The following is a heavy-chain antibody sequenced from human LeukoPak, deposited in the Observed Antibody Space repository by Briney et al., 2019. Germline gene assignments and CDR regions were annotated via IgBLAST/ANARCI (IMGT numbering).Heavy chain of an antibody. CDR1: GGSFSGYY. D-gene: IGHD3-10*01. Sequence: PSETLSLTCAVYGGSFSGYYWSWIRQPPGKGLEWIGEINHSGSTNYNPSLKSRVTISVDTSNNQFSLKLSSVTAADTAVYYCARGNPLINMVGGVPPYYFDYWGQGTLVTVSS. CDR3: ARGNPLINMVGGVPPYYFDY. CDR2: INHSGST. J-gene: IGHJ4*02. V-gene: IGHV4-34*01.